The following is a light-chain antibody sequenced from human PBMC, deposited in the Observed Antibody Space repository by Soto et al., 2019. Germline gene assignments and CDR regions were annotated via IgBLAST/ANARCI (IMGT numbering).Light chain of an antibody. Sequence: QSVLTQPASVSRSPGQSITISCTGTNSDIGDYNYVSWYQQYPDTAPTLIIFEISSRLSGVSDRFSGSKSGNTASLTISGLQPEDEAHYYCSSFRSDNTLVFGGGTKVTVL. CDR1: NSDIGDYNY. CDR2: EIS. CDR3: SSFRSDNTLV. J-gene: IGLJ2*01. V-gene: IGLV2-14*01.